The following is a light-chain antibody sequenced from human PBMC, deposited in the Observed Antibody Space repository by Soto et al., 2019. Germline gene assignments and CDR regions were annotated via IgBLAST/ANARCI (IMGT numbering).Light chain of an antibody. V-gene: IGKV1-33*01. J-gene: IGKJ5*01. CDR3: QQYDSLPIT. Sequence: DLQMTQSPSSLSASVGDRVTITCQASQDISTSLNWFQQKRGKAPKLLIYDASHLETGVPSRFSGSGSETEFTFTISSLQPEDIATYYCQQYDSLPITFGQGTRLEIK. CDR1: QDISTS. CDR2: DAS.